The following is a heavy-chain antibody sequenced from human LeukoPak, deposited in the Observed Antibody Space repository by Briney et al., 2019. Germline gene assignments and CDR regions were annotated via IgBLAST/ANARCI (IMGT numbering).Heavy chain of an antibody. CDR1: GGSISSSSYY. D-gene: IGHD3-22*01. CDR2: IYYSGST. CDR3: ARPGDSSGYYYY. J-gene: IGHJ4*02. V-gene: IGHV4-39*01. Sequence: PSETLSLTCTVSGGSISSSSYYWGWIRQPPGKGLEWIGSIYYSGSTYNNPSLKSRVTISVDTSKNQFSLKLSSVTAADTVVYYCARPGDSSGYYYYWGQGTLVTVSS.